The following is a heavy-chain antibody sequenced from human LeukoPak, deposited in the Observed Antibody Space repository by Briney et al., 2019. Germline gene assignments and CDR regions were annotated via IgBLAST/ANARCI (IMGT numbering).Heavy chain of an antibody. CDR1: GGTFSSYA. J-gene: IGHJ3*02. CDR2: IIPIFGTA. V-gene: IGHV1-69*05. D-gene: IGHD3-22*01. CDR3: ARRLFDAFDI. Sequence: VASVKVSYKASGGTFSSYAISWVRQAPGQGLEWMGGIIPIFGTANYAQKFQGRVTMTRDMSTSTVYMELSSLRSEDTAVYYCARRLFDAFDIWGQGTMVTVSS.